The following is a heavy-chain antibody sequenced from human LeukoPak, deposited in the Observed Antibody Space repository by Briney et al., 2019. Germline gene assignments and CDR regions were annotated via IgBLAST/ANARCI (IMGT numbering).Heavy chain of an antibody. CDR2: IWYDGSNK. D-gene: IGHD2-21*02. V-gene: IGHV3-33*08. J-gene: IGHJ4*02. CDR3: ARGPCGGDCYFDY. CDR1: GFTFSSYA. Sequence: QAGGSLRLSCAASGFTFSSYAMSWVRQAPGKGLEWVAVIWYDGSNKYYADSVKGRFTISRDNSKNTLYLQMNSLRAEDTAVYYCARGPCGGDCYFDYWGQGTLVTVSS.